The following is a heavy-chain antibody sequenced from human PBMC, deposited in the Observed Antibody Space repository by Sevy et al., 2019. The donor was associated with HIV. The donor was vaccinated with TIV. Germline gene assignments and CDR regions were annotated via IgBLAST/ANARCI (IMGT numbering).Heavy chain of an antibody. CDR3: ARDMQGGYYDSSAAQD. Sequence: GGSLRLSCAASGFTFSSYAMHWVRQAPGKGLEWVAVISYDGSNKYYADSVKGRFTISRDNSKNTLYLQMNSLRAEDTAVYYCARDMQGGYYDSSAAQDWGQRTLVTVSS. V-gene: IGHV3-30-3*01. D-gene: IGHD3-22*01. CDR1: GFTFSSYA. J-gene: IGHJ4*02. CDR2: ISYDGSNK.